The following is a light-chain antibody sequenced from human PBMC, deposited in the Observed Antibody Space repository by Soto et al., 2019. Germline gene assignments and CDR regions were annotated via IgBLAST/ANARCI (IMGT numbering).Light chain of an antibody. CDR1: SSNIGSNT. CDR3: AAWDDSLNVLYV. Sequence: QSVLTQPPSASGTPGQGVTISCSGSSSNIGSNTVNWYQQLPGTAPKLLIYSDNQRPSGVPDRFSGSKSGTSASLAISGLQSEDEADCYCAAWDDSLNVLYVFGTGTKVTVL. CDR2: SDN. V-gene: IGLV1-44*01. J-gene: IGLJ1*01.